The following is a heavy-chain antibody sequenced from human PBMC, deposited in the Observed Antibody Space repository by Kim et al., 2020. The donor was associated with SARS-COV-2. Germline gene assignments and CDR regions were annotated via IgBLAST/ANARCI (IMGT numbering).Heavy chain of an antibody. V-gene: IGHV4-4*01. J-gene: IGHJ2*01. D-gene: IGHD3-3*01. CDR2: IHHSGNI. CDR1: GGSVTSNEW. Sequence: SETLSLTCAMSGGSVTSNEWLSWVRQPPGKGLEWIGEIHHSGNINYNPSLKSRVTLSVDTSKNQISLNLNSVTAADTAVYWCARSPGVFFLDLWGRGTLVIVSS. CDR3: ARSPGVFFLDL.